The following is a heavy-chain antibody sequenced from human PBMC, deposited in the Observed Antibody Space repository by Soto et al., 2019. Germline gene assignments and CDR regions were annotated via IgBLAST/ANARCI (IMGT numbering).Heavy chain of an antibody. V-gene: IGHV1-69*08. Sequence: QVQLVQSGAEVKKPGSSVKVSCKASGGTFSSYTISWVRQAPGQGLEWMGRIIPILGIANYAQKFQGRVTITADKSMSTAYMELSSLRSEDTAVYYCARDSGTPKHYYYMDVWGKGTTVTVSS. CDR3: ARDSGTPKHYYYMDV. D-gene: IGHD3-10*01. CDR2: IIPILGIA. J-gene: IGHJ6*03. CDR1: GGTFSSYT.